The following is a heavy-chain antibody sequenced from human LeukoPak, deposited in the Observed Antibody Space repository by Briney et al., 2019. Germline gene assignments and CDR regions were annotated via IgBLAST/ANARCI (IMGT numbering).Heavy chain of an antibody. CDR3: VRGGFPAGGDV. CDR1: GFTFSTSW. Sequence: GGALRLSCAVSGFTFSTSWMHWVRQAPGKGLVWVSRMNIDGTITTYADSVKGRFAVSRDNAKNTVSLQMNSLRVEDTAVYFCVRGGFPAGGDVWGQGTLVSVSS. V-gene: IGHV3-74*01. J-gene: IGHJ4*02. D-gene: IGHD6-25*01. CDR2: MNIDGTIT.